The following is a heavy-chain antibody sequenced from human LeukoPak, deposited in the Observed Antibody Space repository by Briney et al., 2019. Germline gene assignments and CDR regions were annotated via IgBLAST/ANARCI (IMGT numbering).Heavy chain of an antibody. CDR3: ARSVEMATIGFDY. D-gene: IGHD5-24*01. V-gene: IGHV4-59*08. CDR2: IYYSGST. CDR1: GGSISSYY. Sequence: SETLSLTCTVSGGSISSYYWSWIRQPPGKGLEWIGYIYYSGSTNYNPSLKSRVTISVDTSKNQFSLKLSSVTAADTAVYYCARSVEMATIGFDYWGQGILVTVSS. J-gene: IGHJ4*02.